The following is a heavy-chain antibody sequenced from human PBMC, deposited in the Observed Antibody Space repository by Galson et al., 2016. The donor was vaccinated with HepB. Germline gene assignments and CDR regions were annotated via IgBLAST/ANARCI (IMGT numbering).Heavy chain of an antibody. CDR2: IYWDGSRT. D-gene: IGHD2-21*01. Sequence: SLRLSCAASGFTFGDYTMHWVRHRPGKGLEWVSLIYWDGSRTYYADSVKGRFTISRDNNKNSLSLEMDSLRTEDTAFYYCAKSHVAFVYYFDYWGQGTLVTVSS. CDR3: AKSHVAFVYYFDY. V-gene: IGHV3-43*01. J-gene: IGHJ4*02. CDR1: GFTFGDYT.